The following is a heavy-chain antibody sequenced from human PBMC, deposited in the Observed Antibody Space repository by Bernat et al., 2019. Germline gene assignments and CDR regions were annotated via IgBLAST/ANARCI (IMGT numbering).Heavy chain of an antibody. CDR3: ARDRVTGGLGIDC. CDR2: ISSSSSYI. Sequence: EVQLVESGGGLVKPGGSLRLSCAASGFTFSSYSMNWVRQAPGKGLEWVSSISSSSSYIYYADSVKGRFTISRDNAKNSLYLQMNSLRAEDTAVYYCARDRVTGGLGIDCWGQGTLVTVSS. J-gene: IGHJ4*02. CDR1: GFTFSSYS. D-gene: IGHD7-27*01. V-gene: IGHV3-21*01.